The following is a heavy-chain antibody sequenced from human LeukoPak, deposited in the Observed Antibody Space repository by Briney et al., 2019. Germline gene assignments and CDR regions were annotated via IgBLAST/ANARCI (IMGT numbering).Heavy chain of an antibody. CDR3: AKDLTELDSGLDY. J-gene: IGHJ4*02. CDR2: IWYDGSKK. V-gene: IGHV3-33*06. Sequence: GRSLRLSCAVSGFTFSSYGMHWVRQAPGKGLEWVAVIWYDGSKKYYADSVKGRFTISRDNSKNTLYLQMNSLRAEDTAVYYCAKDLTELDSGLDYWGQGTLVTVSS. CDR1: GFTFSSYG. D-gene: IGHD6-13*01.